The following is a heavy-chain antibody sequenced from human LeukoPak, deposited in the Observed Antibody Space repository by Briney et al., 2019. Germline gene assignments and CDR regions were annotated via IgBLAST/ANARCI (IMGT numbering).Heavy chain of an antibody. D-gene: IGHD6-19*01. CDR1: GGTFSSYA. CDR3: ARDLSSGWYGDFDY. CDR2: IISIFGTA. J-gene: IGHJ4*02. Sequence: SVKVSCKASGGTFSSYAISWVRQAPGQGLEWMGGIISIFGTANYAQKFQGRVTITADKSTSTAYMELSSLRSEDTAVYYCARDLSSGWYGDFDYWGQGTLVTVSS. V-gene: IGHV1-69*06.